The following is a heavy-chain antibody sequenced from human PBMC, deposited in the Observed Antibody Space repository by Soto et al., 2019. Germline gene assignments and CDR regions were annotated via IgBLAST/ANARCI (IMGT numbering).Heavy chain of an antibody. CDR1: GFTFSAYA. V-gene: IGHV3-30-3*01. CDR3: ARGRVLYYYDSSGYYY. D-gene: IGHD3-22*01. Sequence: QVQLVESGGGVVQPGRSLRLSCAASGFTFSAYAMHWVRQAPGKGLEWVAVISYDGTNNYYADSVKGRFTISRDNSKNTLFLQMNSLSSEDTAVYYCARGRVLYYYDSSGYYYWGQGTLVTVSS. CDR2: ISYDGTNN. J-gene: IGHJ4*02.